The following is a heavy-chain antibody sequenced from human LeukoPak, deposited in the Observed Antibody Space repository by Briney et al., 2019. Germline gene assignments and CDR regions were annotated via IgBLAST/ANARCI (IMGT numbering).Heavy chain of an antibody. V-gene: IGHV3-7*04. Sequence: GGSLRLSCSPSGLTFSTYWMSWVRQAPGKGLEWVANIKEDGSEKRYVDSVKDRFTISRDNARNSLFLQMNSLIAEDTAVYFCARPRYYETFDYWGQGTLVTVSS. J-gene: IGHJ4*02. CDR1: GLTFSTYW. CDR2: IKEDGSEK. CDR3: ARPRYYETFDY. D-gene: IGHD3-10*01.